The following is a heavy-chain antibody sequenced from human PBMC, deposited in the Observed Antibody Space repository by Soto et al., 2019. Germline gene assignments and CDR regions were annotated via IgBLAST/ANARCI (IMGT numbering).Heavy chain of an antibody. CDR3: AKSDTTSYYYYYYGMDV. J-gene: IGHJ6*02. D-gene: IGHD5-18*01. V-gene: IGHV3-23*01. CDR1: GFTFISYA. Sequence: PGGSLRLSCAASGFTFISYAMSWVRQAPGKGLEWVSAISGSGGSTYYADSVKGRFTISRDNSKNTLYLQMNSLRAEDTAVYYCAKSDTTSYYYYYYGMDVWGQGTTVTVS. CDR2: ISGSGGST.